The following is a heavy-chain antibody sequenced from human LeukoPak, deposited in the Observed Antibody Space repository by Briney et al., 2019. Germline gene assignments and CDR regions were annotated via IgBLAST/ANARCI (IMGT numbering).Heavy chain of an antibody. V-gene: IGHV4-59*01. J-gene: IGHJ4*02. CDR3: ASLNYDFWSGYYLDY. CDR1: GGSFSSYY. CDR2: IYYSGST. D-gene: IGHD3-3*01. Sequence: KPSETLSLTCTVSGGSFSSYYWSWIRQPPGKGLEWIGYIYYSGSTNYNPSLKSRVTISVDTSKKQFSLKLTSVTAADTAVYHCASLNYDFWSGYYLDYWGQGTLVTVSS.